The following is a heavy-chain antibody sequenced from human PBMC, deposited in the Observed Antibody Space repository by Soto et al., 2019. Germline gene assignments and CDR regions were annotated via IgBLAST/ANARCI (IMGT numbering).Heavy chain of an antibody. Sequence: QLHLQESGPGLVKPSETLSLTCTVSGGSVSSSSYYWGWIRQPPGKGLEWIGSISYSGSTYYNPSLKSRVTLSVDTSKNQFSLKRNSVAAADTAVYYCARPKSSGWRGGFDYWGRGTLVTVSS. CDR1: GGSVSSSSYY. CDR3: ARPKSSGWRGGFDY. V-gene: IGHV4-39*01. D-gene: IGHD6-19*01. J-gene: IGHJ4*02. CDR2: ISYSGST.